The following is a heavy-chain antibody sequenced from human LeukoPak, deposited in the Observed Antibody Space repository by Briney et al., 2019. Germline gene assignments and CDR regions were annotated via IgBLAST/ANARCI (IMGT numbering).Heavy chain of an antibody. Sequence: GGSLRLSCAASGFTFSSYWMNWVRQAPGKGLEWVSYISSSSSTIYNADSLKGRFTISRDNAKNSLYLQMNSLRAEDTAVYYCARAGQVAAAGTIQNRYYYGMDVWGQGTTVTVSS. D-gene: IGHD6-13*01. J-gene: IGHJ6*02. CDR2: ISSSSSTI. CDR1: GFTFSSYW. V-gene: IGHV3-48*04. CDR3: ARAGQVAAAGTIQNRYYYGMDV.